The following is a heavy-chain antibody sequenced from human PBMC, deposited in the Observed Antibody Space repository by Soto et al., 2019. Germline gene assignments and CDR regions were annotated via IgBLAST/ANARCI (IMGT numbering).Heavy chain of an antibody. J-gene: IGHJ4*02. CDR2: ISGSGGST. D-gene: IGHD7-27*01. CDR1: GFTFSSYA. CDR3: AKDHVSADWGDLQGLYYFDY. Sequence: GGSLRLSCAASGFTFSSYAMSWVRQAPGKGLEWVSAISGSGGSTYYADSVKGRFTISRDNSKNTLYLQMNSLRAEDTAVYYCAKDHVSADWGDLQGLYYFDYWGRGTLVTVSS. V-gene: IGHV3-23*01.